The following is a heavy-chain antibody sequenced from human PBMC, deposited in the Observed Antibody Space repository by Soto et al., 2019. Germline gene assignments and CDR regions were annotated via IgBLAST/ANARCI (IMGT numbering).Heavy chain of an antibody. D-gene: IGHD6-19*01. V-gene: IGHV5-51*03. CDR3: ARPRIAVASHAAFDI. CDR2: IYPGDSDT. Sequence: EVQLVQSGAEVKKPGASLKISCKGSGYSFTSYWIGWVRQMPGKGLEWMGIIYPGDSDTRYSPSFQGQVTISADKSISTAYLQWSSLKASDTAMYYCARPRIAVASHAAFDIWGQGTMVTVSS. CDR1: GYSFTSYW. J-gene: IGHJ3*02.